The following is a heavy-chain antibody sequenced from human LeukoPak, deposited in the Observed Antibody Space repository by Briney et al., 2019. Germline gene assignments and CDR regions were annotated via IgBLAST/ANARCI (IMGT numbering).Heavy chain of an antibody. J-gene: IGHJ5*02. CDR1: GYTFTGYD. CDR2: MNPNSGNT. V-gene: IGHV1-8*01. CDR3: ARGKGYYVPYNWFDP. Sequence: ASVKVSCKASGYTFTGYDINWVRQATGQGLEWMGWMNPNSGNTGYAQKFQGRVTMTRNTSISTAYMELSSLRSEDTAVYYCARGKGYYVPYNWFDPWGQGTLVTVSS. D-gene: IGHD3-3*01.